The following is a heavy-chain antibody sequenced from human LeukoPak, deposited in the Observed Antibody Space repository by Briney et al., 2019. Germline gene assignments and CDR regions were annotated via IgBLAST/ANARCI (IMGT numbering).Heavy chain of an antibody. Sequence: SETLSLTCAVYGGSFSGYYWSWIRQPPGKGLEWIGEINHSGSTNYNPSLKSRVTISVDTSKNHLSLKLTSVTAADTAVYYCARAFGYYDTSGYYYPDPYWYFDLWGRGTLVTVSS. D-gene: IGHD3-22*01. CDR3: ARAFGYYDTSGYYYPDPYWYFDL. CDR1: GGSFSGYY. J-gene: IGHJ2*01. CDR2: INHSGST. V-gene: IGHV4-34*01.